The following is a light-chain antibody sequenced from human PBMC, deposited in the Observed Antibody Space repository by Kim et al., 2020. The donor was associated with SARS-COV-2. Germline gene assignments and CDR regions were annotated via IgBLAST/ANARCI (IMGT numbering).Light chain of an antibody. V-gene: IGLV2-8*01. CDR2: EVT. CDR1: SSDVGAYDY. CDR3: CAYAGSDTLI. J-gene: IGLJ2*01. Sequence: QSALTQPPSASGSPGQSVTISCTGTSSDVGAYDYVSWYQQYPGKAPILIIYEVTRRPSGVPDRFSGSKSGNTASLTVSGLQTEDEADYYCCAYAGSDTLIFGGGTQLTV.